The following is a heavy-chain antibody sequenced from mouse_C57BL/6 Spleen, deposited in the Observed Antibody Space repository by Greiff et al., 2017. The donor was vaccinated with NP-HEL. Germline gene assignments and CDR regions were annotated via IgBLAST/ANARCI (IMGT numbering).Heavy chain of an antibody. D-gene: IGHD2-1*01. V-gene: IGHV1-82*01. Sequence: QVTLKVSGPELVKPGASVKISCKASGYAFSSSWMNWVKQRPGKGLEWIGRIYPGDGDTNYNGKFKGKATLTADKSSSTAYMQLSSLTSEDSAVYFCARSVTSYWGQGTTLTVSS. CDR3: ARSVTSY. CDR2: IYPGDGDT. J-gene: IGHJ2*01. CDR1: GYAFSSSW.